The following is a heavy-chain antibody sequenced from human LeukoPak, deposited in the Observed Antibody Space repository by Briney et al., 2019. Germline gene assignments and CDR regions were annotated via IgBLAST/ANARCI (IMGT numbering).Heavy chain of an antibody. Sequence: GSLRLSCAGSGFTFSSYSMNWVRQAPGKGLEWVSFISSGSNDIYYADSVKGRFTISRDNAKNSLYLEMNSLRAEDTAVYYCARSIGAAYFDNWGQGALVTVSS. J-gene: IGHJ4*02. CDR3: ARSIGAAYFDN. D-gene: IGHD6-13*01. V-gene: IGHV3-21*01. CDR2: ISSGSNDI. CDR1: GFTFSSYS.